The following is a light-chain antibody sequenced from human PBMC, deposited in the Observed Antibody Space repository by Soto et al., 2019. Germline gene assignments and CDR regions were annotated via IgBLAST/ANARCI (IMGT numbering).Light chain of an antibody. Sequence: QSALTQPASVSGSPGQSITISCTGTSSDVGGYNYVSWYQQHPGKAPKLMIYEVSNQPSGVSNRFSGSKSGNTASLTISGLQGEDEADYYSSSYTRSSSLGVFGGGTKVTVL. V-gene: IGLV2-14*01. CDR1: SSDVGGYNY. J-gene: IGLJ2*01. CDR2: EVS. CDR3: SSYTRSSSLGV.